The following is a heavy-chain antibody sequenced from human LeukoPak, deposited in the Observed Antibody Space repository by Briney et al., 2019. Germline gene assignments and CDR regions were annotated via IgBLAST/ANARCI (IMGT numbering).Heavy chain of an antibody. J-gene: IGHJ3*02. CDR1: GFTFDDYA. V-gene: IGHV3-9*01. D-gene: IGHD3-22*01. CDR2: ISWNSGSI. CDR3: AKALSSGYYNSAFDI. Sequence: GGSLRLSCAASGFTFDDYAMHWVRQAPGKGLEWVSGISWNSGSIGYADSVKGRFTISRDNAKNSLYLQMNSLRAEDPALYYCAKALSSGYYNSAFDIWGQGTMVTVSS.